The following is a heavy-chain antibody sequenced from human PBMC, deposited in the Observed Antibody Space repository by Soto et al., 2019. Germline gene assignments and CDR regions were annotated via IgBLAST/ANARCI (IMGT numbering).Heavy chain of an antibody. CDR3: ARDKVAVGGFDY. CDR2: IWYDGSNK. D-gene: IGHD6-19*01. Sequence: QVQLVESGGGVVKPGRSLRLSCAASGFTFSSYGMQWVRQAPGKGLEWVAVIWYDGSNKYYADSVKGRFTISRDNSTNTLYLQMNSLRAEDTAVYYCARDKVAVGGFDYWGQGTLSPSPQ. J-gene: IGHJ4*02. V-gene: IGHV3-33*01. CDR1: GFTFSSYG.